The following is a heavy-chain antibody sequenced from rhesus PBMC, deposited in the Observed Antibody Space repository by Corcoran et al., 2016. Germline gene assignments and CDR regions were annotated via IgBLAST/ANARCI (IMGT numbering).Heavy chain of an antibody. Sequence: EVQLVESGGGLVQPGGSLRLSCAASGFTFSNYYMHWGRQAQGKGLEWVCLIRNKPNIYTTEYAAAVKGRFTISRDDSKNTLYLQMSSLKTEETALYYCTKHSRGLDSWGQGVVVTVSS. V-gene: IGHV3-20*01. J-gene: IGHJ6*01. CDR1: GFTFSNYY. CDR3: TKHSRGLDS. CDR2: IRNKPNIYTT.